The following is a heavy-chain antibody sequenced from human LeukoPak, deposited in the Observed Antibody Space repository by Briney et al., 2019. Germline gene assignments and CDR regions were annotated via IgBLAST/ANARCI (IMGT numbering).Heavy chain of an antibody. D-gene: IGHD5-24*01. V-gene: IGHV3-7*01. Sequence: GGSLRLSCAASGFTVRSEWMSWLRQTPEKGLEWVANIKPDGSATAYVDSVKGRFTISRDNAKNSLFLQMNSLRPEDTAVYYCARIGDGYGDYFDYWGQGTLVTVSS. CDR3: ARIGDGYGDYFDY. CDR1: GFTVRSEW. J-gene: IGHJ4*02. CDR2: IKPDGSAT.